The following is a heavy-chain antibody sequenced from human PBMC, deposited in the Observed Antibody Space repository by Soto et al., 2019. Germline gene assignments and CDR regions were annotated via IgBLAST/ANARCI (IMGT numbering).Heavy chain of an antibody. D-gene: IGHD2-2*01. J-gene: IGHJ6*03. CDR2: LGGNGFTT. Sequence: EVQLLESGGGLVQPGGSLRLSCVVSGFTFGSYAMSWVRQAPEKGPEWVAILGGNGFTTYYADSVKGRFTISGDKSKSTLSLQINSLRADDTGVYYCAKALRPSLNFFYYMDVWGRGTSVTVSS. CDR1: GFTFGSYA. V-gene: IGHV3-23*01. CDR3: AKALRPSLNFFYYMDV.